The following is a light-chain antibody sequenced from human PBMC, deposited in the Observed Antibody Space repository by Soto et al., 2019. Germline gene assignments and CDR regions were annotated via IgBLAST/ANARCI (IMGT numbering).Light chain of an antibody. CDR1: QAISNY. CDR3: HQSDNLPLT. Sequence: DIQMTQSPSSLSASVGDRVTITCQASQAISNYLNWYQQKPGTAPKLLIYDASNLETGVPSRFSGSGSGTDVTFTISSMQPEDIETYYCHQSDNLPLTVGGGTKVEIK. V-gene: IGKV1-33*01. J-gene: IGKJ4*01. CDR2: DAS.